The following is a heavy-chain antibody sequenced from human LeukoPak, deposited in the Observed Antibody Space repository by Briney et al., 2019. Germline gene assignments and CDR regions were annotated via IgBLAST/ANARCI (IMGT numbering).Heavy chain of an antibody. CDR1: GGTFSSYA. Sequence: GASVKVSCKASGGTFSSYAISWVRQAPGQGLEWMGRIIPILGIANYAQKFQGRVTITADKSTSTVYMELSSLRSEDTAIYYCAREFKQSNWNDGHWFDPWGQGTLVTVSS. CDR2: IIPILGIA. V-gene: IGHV1-69*04. J-gene: IGHJ5*02. CDR3: AREFKQSNWNDGHWFDP. D-gene: IGHD1-20*01.